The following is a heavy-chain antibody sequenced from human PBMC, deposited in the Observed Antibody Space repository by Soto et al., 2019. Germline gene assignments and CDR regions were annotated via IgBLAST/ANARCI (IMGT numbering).Heavy chain of an antibody. Sequence: GGSLRLSCAASGFTFSSYEMNWVRQAPGKGLEWVSYISSSGSTIYYADSVKGRFTISRDNAKNSLYLQMNSLRAEDTAVYYCARDVRITMIVVVITEYYYYGMDVWGQGTTVTVSS. J-gene: IGHJ6*02. CDR3: ARDVRITMIVVVITEYYYYGMDV. CDR2: ISSSGSTI. CDR1: GFTFSSYE. V-gene: IGHV3-48*03. D-gene: IGHD3-22*01.